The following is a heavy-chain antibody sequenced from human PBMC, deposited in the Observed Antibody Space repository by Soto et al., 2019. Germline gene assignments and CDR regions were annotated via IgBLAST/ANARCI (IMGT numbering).Heavy chain of an antibody. CDR2: IKKDGSEK. J-gene: IGHJ5*01. D-gene: IGHD3-22*01. V-gene: IGHV3-7*03. CDR3: AKGGGTYYAGLFDS. CDR1: GFIFSDYW. Sequence: EVQLVESGGGLVQPGGSLRLSCEASGFIFSDYWMAWVRQGPGKGLEWVASIKKDGSEKYYGDSVRGRFTISRDNSKNSLFLQMNSLGAEDTALYYCAKGGGTYYAGLFDSWGQGALVTVSS.